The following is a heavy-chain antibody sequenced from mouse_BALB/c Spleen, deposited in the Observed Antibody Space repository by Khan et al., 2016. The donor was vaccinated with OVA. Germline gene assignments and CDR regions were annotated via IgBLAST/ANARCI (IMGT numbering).Heavy chain of an antibody. V-gene: IGHV14-3*02. CDR2: IDPPNDDS. Sequence: VQLKESGAEVVKPGASVKLSCSASDFNIRDTYIHWVKQRPEQGLEWIGRIDPPNDDSKYGPKFQDKATLTADTSSNTAYLQLSSLTSEDTAVYYCATLYGNPFAHWGQGTLVSVSA. D-gene: IGHD2-1*01. J-gene: IGHJ3*01. CDR3: ATLYGNPFAH. CDR1: DFNIRDTY.